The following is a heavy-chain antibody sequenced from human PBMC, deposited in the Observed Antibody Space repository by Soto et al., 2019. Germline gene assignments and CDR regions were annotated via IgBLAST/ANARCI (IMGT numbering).Heavy chain of an antibody. CDR1: GFTFSSYS. CDR3: ARDPWAPFFFVVVPAAMGASMDV. J-gene: IGHJ6*02. D-gene: IGHD2-2*01. Sequence: GGSLRLSCAASGFTFSSYSMNWVRQAPGKGLEWVSSISSSSSYIYYADSVKGRFTISRDNAKNSLYLQMNSLRAEDTAVYYCARDPWAPFFFVVVPAAMGASMDVWGQGTTVTVSS. CDR2: ISSSSSYI. V-gene: IGHV3-21*01.